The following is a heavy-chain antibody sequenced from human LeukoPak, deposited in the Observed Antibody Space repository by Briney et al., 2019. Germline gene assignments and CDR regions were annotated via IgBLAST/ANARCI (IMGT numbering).Heavy chain of an antibody. CDR2: INPSGGST. V-gene: IGHV1-46*01. D-gene: IGHD3-9*01. CDR1: GYTFTSYY. J-gene: IGHJ4*02. Sequence: ASVKVSCKASGYTFTSYYMHWVRQAPGQGLEWMGIINPSGGSTSYAQEFQGRVTMTRDTSTSTVYMELSSLRSEDTAVYYCARTYQDYDILTGYRREAVSLYFDYWGQGTLVTVSS. CDR3: ARTYQDYDILTGYRREAVSLYFDY.